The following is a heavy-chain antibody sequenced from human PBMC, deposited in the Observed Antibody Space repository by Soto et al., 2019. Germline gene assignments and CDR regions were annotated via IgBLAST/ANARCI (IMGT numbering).Heavy chain of an antibody. CDR2: INWNGGST. J-gene: IGHJ6*03. D-gene: IGHD6-6*01. Sequence: GGSLRLSCAASGFTFDDYGMSWVRQAPGKGLEWVSGINWNGGSTGYADSVKGRFTISRDNAKNSLYLQMNSLRAEDTALYHCARGSIAARHYYYYYMDVWGKGTTVTVSS. CDR1: GFTFDDYG. V-gene: IGHV3-20*01. CDR3: ARGSIAARHYYYYYMDV.